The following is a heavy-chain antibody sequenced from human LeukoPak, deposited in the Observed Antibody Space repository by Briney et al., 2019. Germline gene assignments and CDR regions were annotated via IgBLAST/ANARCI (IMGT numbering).Heavy chain of an antibody. Sequence: SQTLSLTCTVSGGSISNYYWSWIRQPPGKGLEWIGSIYYSGSTNYNPSLKSRVTISVDTSKNQFSLKMTSVTAADTAVYYCARQEDDIEAGDTTTTFAAFDYWGQGTLVTVSS. D-gene: IGHD6-13*01. CDR1: GGSISNYY. CDR3: ARQEDDIEAGDTTTTFAAFDY. CDR2: IYYSGST. V-gene: IGHV4-59*01. J-gene: IGHJ4*02.